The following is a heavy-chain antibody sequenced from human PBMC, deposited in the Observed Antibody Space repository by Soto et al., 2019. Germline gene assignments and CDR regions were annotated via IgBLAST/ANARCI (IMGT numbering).Heavy chain of an antibody. CDR3: ARTFCSTTSCQAHDMDV. CDR2: IYYSGST. V-gene: IGHV4-61*01. J-gene: IGHJ6*02. Sequence: PSETMSLTCTVSGGSVSSGSYYWTWIRQPPGKGLEWIGYIYYSGSTNYNPPLKSRVTISLDTSNNQFSLRLSSVTAADTAVYYCARTFCSTTSCQAHDMDVWGQGTTVTVSS. CDR1: GGSVSSGSYY. D-gene: IGHD2-2*01.